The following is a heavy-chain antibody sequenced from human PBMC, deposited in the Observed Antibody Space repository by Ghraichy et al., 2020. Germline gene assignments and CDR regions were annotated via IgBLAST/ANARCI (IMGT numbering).Heavy chain of an antibody. V-gene: IGHV4-34*01. J-gene: IGHJ4*02. Sequence: SQTLSLTCAVSGGSFTSYYCSWIRQPPGKGLGWIGEINHSGSTNYNTSLKSRVTISLDTSKNQFSLKLSSVTAADTAVYFCSTGWGGSRDSWGQGTLVTVSS. CDR2: INHSGST. CDR3: STGWGGSRDS. D-gene: IGHD1-26*01. CDR1: GGSFTSYY.